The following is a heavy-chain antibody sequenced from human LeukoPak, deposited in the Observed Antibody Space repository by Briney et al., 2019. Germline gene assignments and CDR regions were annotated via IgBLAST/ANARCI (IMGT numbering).Heavy chain of an antibody. Sequence: GGSLRLSCAASGFTLSSYWMHWVRQAPGKGLVWVSGIDIDGRSTSYADSVRGRFTISRDPAKNTLFLQMNSLRAEDTAVYYCARDTAPSYWGQGTLVTVSS. CDR1: GFTLSSYW. CDR2: IDIDGRST. CDR3: ARDTAPSY. V-gene: IGHV3-74*01. D-gene: IGHD5-18*01. J-gene: IGHJ4*02.